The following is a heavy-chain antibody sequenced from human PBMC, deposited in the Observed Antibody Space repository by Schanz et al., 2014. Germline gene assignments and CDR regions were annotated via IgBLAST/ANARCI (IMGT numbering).Heavy chain of an antibody. J-gene: IGHJ4*02. V-gene: IGHV3-7*01. CDR1: GFAFDTYW. Sequence: EVQLVESGGGLVQPGGSLRLSCAASGFAFDTYWMSWVRQAPGKGLEWVANIKHDGSEKYYVDSVKGRFTISRDDAKNSHYLQMNSLRVEDTAVFYCVKIGYTHWSLDDWGQGILVTVSS. CDR3: VKIGYTHWSLDD. CDR2: IKHDGSEK. D-gene: IGHD6-13*01.